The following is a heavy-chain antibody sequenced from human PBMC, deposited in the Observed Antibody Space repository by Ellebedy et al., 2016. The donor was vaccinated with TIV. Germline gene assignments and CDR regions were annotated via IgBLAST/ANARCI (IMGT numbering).Heavy chain of an antibody. CDR3: ARAMAGPTMAAFDY. V-gene: IGHV1-46*01. D-gene: IGHD1/OR15-1a*01. CDR2: INPDSGRR. CDR1: GYTFTSYG. Sequence: ASVKVSXXASGYTFTSYGISWVRQAPGQGLEWMGIINPDSGRRNYAQKFQGRVTLTRDTSTSTVYMELSSLRSEDTAVYYCARAMAGPTMAAFDYWGQGTLVTVSS. J-gene: IGHJ4*02.